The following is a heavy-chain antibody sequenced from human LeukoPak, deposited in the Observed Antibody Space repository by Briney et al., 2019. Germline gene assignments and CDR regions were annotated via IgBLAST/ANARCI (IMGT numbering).Heavy chain of an antibody. J-gene: IGHJ6*03. D-gene: IGHD3-22*01. Sequence: PSETLSLTCAVYGGSFSGYYWSWIRQPPGKGLEWIGEINHSGSTNYNPSLKSRVTISVDTPKNQFSLKLSSVTAADTAVYYCARAYDSSGYYSYYYYMDVWGKGTTVTVSS. CDR3: ARAYDSSGYYSYYYYMDV. CDR1: GGSFSGYY. V-gene: IGHV4-34*01. CDR2: INHSGST.